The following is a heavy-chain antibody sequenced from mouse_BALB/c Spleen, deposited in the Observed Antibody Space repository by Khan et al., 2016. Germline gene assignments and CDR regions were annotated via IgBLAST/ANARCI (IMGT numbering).Heavy chain of an antibody. J-gene: IGHJ4*01. V-gene: IGHV2-2*02. Sequence: VQLQESGPGLVQPSQSLSITCTVSGFSLSYYGIHWVRQSPGKGLEWLGAIWSGGNTDYNAAFISRLSIRKDNSKSQVFFKMNSLQPSDTAIYYCARNRYDALDYWGQGSSVTVST. CDR1: GFSLSYYG. D-gene: IGHD2-14*01. CDR3: ARNRYDALDY. CDR2: IWSGGNT.